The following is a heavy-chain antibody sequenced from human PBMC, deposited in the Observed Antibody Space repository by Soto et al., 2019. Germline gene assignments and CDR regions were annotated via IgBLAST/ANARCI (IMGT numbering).Heavy chain of an antibody. CDR1: GASISSDYYY. CDR2: ISYSGST. J-gene: IGHJ6*02. D-gene: IGHD1-1*01. Sequence: QVQLQESGPGLVKPSQTLSLTCSISGASISSDYYYWSWFRQPPGKGLEWIGYISYSGSTYYNPSLKSRITLSVDTSKPQFSLLLRSVTAAYTAVFYCAREVNNDYGMDVWGQGNTVTVSS. V-gene: IGHV4-30-4*01. CDR3: AREVNNDYGMDV.